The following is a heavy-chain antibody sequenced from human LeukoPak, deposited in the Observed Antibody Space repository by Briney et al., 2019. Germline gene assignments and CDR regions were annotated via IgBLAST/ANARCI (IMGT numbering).Heavy chain of an antibody. CDR2: INPNSGGT. J-gene: IGHJ5*02. CDR3: ARGQRDTAMVTYNWFDP. Sequence: ASVKVSCKASGYTFTGYYMHWVRQAPGQGLEWMGWINPNSGGTNYAQKFQGRVTMTRGTSISTAYMELSRLRSDDTAVYYCARGQRDTAMVTYNWFDPWGQGTLVTVSS. D-gene: IGHD5-18*01. CDR1: GYTFTGYY. V-gene: IGHV1-2*02.